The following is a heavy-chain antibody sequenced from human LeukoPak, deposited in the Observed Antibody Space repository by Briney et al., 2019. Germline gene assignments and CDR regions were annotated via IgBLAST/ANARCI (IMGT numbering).Heavy chain of an antibody. CDR1: GFTFSSYA. V-gene: IGHV3-23*01. CDR2: LSGSGGST. CDR3: AKDRGRLYDSGGYYYVAAEYFQH. D-gene: IGHD3-22*01. J-gene: IGHJ1*01. Sequence: PGGSLRLSCAASGFTFSSYAMSWVRQAPGKGLEWVSALSGSGGSTYYADSVKGRFTISRDNSKNTLYLQMNSLRAEDTAVYYCAKDRGRLYDSGGYYYVAAEYFQHWGQGTLVTVSS.